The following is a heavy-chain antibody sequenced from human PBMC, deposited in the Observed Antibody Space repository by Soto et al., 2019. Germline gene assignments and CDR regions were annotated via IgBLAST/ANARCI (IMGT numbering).Heavy chain of an antibody. V-gene: IGHV5-51*01. CDR2: IYPSDSDT. D-gene: IGHD3-3*01. Sequence: PGESLKISCKGSGYNFAGYWIAWVRQMPEKGLELMGIIYPSDSDTRYRPSFQGQVTISADKSISSAYLQWSSLRASDTAMYYCARGGVSTRTFDYWGQGTPVTVYS. CDR3: ARGGVSTRTFDY. J-gene: IGHJ4*02. CDR1: GYNFAGYW.